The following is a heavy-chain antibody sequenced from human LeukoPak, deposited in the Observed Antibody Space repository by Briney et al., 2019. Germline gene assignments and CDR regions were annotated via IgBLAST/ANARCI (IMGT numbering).Heavy chain of an antibody. J-gene: IGHJ6*03. Sequence: PSETLSLTCAVSGVSISSSNWWSWVRQPPGKRLEWIGEIYHSGSTNYNPSLKSRITISVDKSKNQFSLKLSSVTAADTAVYYCARDKGGYSSSWYDYYYYYMDVWGKGTTVTVSS. CDR2: IYHSGST. CDR3: ARDKGGYSSSWYDYYYYYMDV. D-gene: IGHD6-13*01. CDR1: GVSISSSNW. V-gene: IGHV4-4*02.